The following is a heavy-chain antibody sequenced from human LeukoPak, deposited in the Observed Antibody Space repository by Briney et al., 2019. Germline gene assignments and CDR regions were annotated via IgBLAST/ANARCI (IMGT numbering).Heavy chain of an antibody. J-gene: IGHJ1*01. CDR1: GFTFSSYA. Sequence: GGSLRLSCAASGFTFSSYAMYWVRQAPGKGLEWVAVISYDGSNKYYADSVKGRFTISRDNSKNTLYLQMNSLRAEDTAVYYCARVGGSSGWYVAEYFQHWGQGTLVTVSS. D-gene: IGHD6-19*01. V-gene: IGHV3-30-3*01. CDR2: ISYDGSNK. CDR3: ARVGGSSGWYVAEYFQH.